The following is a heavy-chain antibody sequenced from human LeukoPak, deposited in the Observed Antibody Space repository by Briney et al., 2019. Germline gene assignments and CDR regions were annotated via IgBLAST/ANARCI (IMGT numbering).Heavy chain of an antibody. CDR2: VSGSGDST. J-gene: IGHJ4*02. V-gene: IGHV3-23*01. D-gene: IGHD3-10*01. CDR3: ASPGSGSYEGDY. Sequence: GGSLRLSCAASGFTFNNYAMSWVRQAPGKRLEWVSAVSGSGDSTFYVGSVKGRFTISRDNSKNTLYLQMNSLRVEDTAVYYCASPGSGSYEGDYWGQGTLVTVSS. CDR1: GFTFNNYA.